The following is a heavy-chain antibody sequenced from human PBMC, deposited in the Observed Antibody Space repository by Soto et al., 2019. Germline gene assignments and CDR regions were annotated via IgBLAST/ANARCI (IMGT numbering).Heavy chain of an antibody. CDR3: ARDAKNYCGGDCYSFDY. D-gene: IGHD2-21*02. V-gene: IGHV3-11*06. J-gene: IGHJ4*02. CDR1: GFTFSDYY. CDR2: ISSSSSYT. Sequence: PGGSLRLSCAASGFTFSDYYMSWIRQAPGKGLEWVSYISSSSSYTNYADSVKGRFTISRDNAKNSLYLQMNSLRAEDTAVYYCARDAKNYCGGDCYSFDYWGQGTLVTGSS.